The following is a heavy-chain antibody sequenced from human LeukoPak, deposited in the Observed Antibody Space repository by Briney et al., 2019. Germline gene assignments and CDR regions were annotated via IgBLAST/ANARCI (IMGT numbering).Heavy chain of an antibody. D-gene: IGHD1-26*01. CDR2: INPNSGGT. V-gene: IGHV1-2*02. CDR1: GYTFTGYH. J-gene: IGHJ6*02. CDR3: ARRGGRDLYYYYYGMDV. Sequence: ASVKVSCKASGYTFTGYHMHWVRQAPGQGLEWMGWINPNSGGTNYAQKFQGRVTMTRDTSISTAYMELSRLRSDDTAVYYCARRGGRDLYYYYYGMDVWGQGTTVTVSS.